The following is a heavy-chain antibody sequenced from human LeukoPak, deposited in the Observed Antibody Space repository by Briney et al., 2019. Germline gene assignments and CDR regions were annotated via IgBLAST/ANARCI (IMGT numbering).Heavy chain of an antibody. J-gene: IGHJ6*03. CDR2: IYYSGST. V-gene: IGHV4-59*12. Sequence: SETLSLTCTVSGDSIINYYWSWIRQSPGKGLEWIGYIYYSGSTKYIPSLKSRVTISVDTSKNQFSLKLSSVTAADTAVYYCAREYYYYYYMDVWGKGTTVTVSS. CDR1: GDSIINYY. CDR3: AREYYYYYYMDV.